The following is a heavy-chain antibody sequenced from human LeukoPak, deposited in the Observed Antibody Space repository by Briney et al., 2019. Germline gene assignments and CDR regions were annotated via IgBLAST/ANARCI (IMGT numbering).Heavy chain of an antibody. Sequence: ASVKVSCKASGYTFTSYGISWVRQAPGQGLEWMGWTSAYNGNTNYAQKLQGRVTMTTDTSTSTAYMELRSLRSDDTAVYYCARVGDGSGRYYENWFDPWGQGTLVTVSS. J-gene: IGHJ5*02. D-gene: IGHD3-10*01. CDR3: ARVGDGSGRYYENWFDP. CDR2: TSAYNGNT. CDR1: GYTFTSYG. V-gene: IGHV1-18*04.